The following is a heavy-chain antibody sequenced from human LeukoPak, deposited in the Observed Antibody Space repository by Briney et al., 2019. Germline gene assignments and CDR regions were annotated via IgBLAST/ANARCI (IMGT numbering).Heavy chain of an antibody. CDR2: IYTSGST. V-gene: IGHV4-4*07. D-gene: IGHD3-3*01. Sequence: SETLSLTCTVSGGSIGSYYWSWIRQPAGKGLEWIGRIYTSGSTNYNPSLKSRVTMSVDTSKNQFSLKLSSVTAADTAVYYCVTEYYDFWSGPTQDYYYYYMDVWGKGTTVTVSS. J-gene: IGHJ6*03. CDR1: GGSIGSYY. CDR3: VTEYYDFWSGPTQDYYYYYMDV.